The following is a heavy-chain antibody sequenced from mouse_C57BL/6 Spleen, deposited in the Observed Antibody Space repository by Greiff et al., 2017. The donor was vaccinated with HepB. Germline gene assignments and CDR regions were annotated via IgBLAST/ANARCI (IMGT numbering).Heavy chain of an antibody. CDR2: INPSTGGT. CDR1: GYSFTGYY. D-gene: IGHD1-1*01. CDR3: ARSITGYFDY. Sequence: VQLQQSGPELVKPGASVKISCKASGYSFTGYYMNWVKQSPEKSLEWIGEINPSTGGTTYNQKFKAKATLTVDKSSSTAYMQLKSLTSEDSAVYYCARSITGYFDYWGQGTTLTVSS. V-gene: IGHV1-42*01. J-gene: IGHJ2*01.